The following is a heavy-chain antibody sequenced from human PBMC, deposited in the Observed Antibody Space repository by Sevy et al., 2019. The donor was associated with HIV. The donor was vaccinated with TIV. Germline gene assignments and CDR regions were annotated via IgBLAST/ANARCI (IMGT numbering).Heavy chain of an antibody. CDR1: GFTFSDYY. CDR3: AGDCGYSSSSAVGY. V-gene: IGHV3-11*01. CDR2: ISSSGITI. Sequence: GGSLRLSCAASGFTFSDYYMSWIRQAPGKGLEWVSYISSSGITIYYADSVKGRFTISRDNAKNSLYLQMNSLRAEDTAVYYCAGDCGYSSSSAVGYWGQGTLVTVSS. D-gene: IGHD6-6*01. J-gene: IGHJ1*01.